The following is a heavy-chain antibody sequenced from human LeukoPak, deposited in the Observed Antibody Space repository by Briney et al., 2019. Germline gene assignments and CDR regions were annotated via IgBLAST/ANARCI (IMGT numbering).Heavy chain of an antibody. CDR1: GFTFSNYW. D-gene: IGHD6-13*01. J-gene: IGHJ4*02. CDR2: ISYDGSIN. CDR3: ARGSYSSSWKTFDY. Sequence: PGGSLRLSCAASGFTFSNYWMHRVRQAPGKGLEWVALISYDGSINDYADSVKGRFTISRDNSKNTLYLQMNSLRADDTAMYYCARGSYSSSWKTFDYWGQGTLVTVSS. V-gene: IGHV3-30*03.